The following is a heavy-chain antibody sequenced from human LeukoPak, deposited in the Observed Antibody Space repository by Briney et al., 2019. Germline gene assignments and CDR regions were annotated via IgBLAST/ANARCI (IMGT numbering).Heavy chain of an antibody. CDR1: GFTFSNFA. J-gene: IGHJ6*02. Sequence: GRSLRLSCAASGFTFSNFAMHWVRQAPGKGLEWVAVISYDGDNEYYADSVKGQFTISRDNSKDRLYLQMNSLRPEDTAMYYCARVRGGRSWYYYGMDVWGRGTTVTVSS. CDR2: ISYDGDNE. V-gene: IGHV3-30-3*01. D-gene: IGHD3-16*01. CDR3: ARVRGGRSWYYYGMDV.